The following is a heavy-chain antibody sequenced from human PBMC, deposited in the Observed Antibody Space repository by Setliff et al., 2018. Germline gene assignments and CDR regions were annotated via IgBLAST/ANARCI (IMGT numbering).Heavy chain of an antibody. D-gene: IGHD2-15*01. J-gene: IGHJ4*02. CDR1: GGTFSSYD. CDR3: ARDLVGYCSGGSCYDWDY. CDR2: IIPIFGTA. Sequence: SVKVSCKASGGTFSSYDISWVRQAPGQGLEWMGRIIPIFGTANYAQKFQGRVTITADKSTSTAYMELSRLRSEDTAVYYCARDLVGYCSGGSCYDWDYWGQGTLVTVSS. V-gene: IGHV1-69*06.